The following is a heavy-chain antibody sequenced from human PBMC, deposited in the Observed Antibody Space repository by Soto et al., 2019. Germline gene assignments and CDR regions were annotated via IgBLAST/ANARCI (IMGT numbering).Heavy chain of an antibody. D-gene: IGHD3-3*01. CDR3: AKDKPLLEWSFQFDY. CDR1: GGSLSSYY. Sequence: SETLSLTCSVSGGSLSSYYWSWIRQPPGKGLECIGYTYYSGSTKYNPSLKSRVTISVDTSKSHVSLKLRSVTAADTAVYYCAKDKPLLEWSFQFDYWGQGTLVTVSS. V-gene: IGHV4-59*01. CDR2: TYYSGST. J-gene: IGHJ4*02.